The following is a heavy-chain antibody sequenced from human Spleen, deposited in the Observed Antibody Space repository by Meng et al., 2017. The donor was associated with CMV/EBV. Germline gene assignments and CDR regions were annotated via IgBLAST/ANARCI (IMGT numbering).Heavy chain of an antibody. J-gene: IGHJ6*02. CDR2: ISGYNGNT. CDR1: GGTFSNYG. CDR3: AREWNEGYYYYGMDV. Sequence: ASVKVSCKASGGTFSNYGITWVRQAPGQGLEWMGWISGYNGNTNYAQKVQGRVTMTTDTSTSTVYMELRSLRSDDTAVYYCAREWNEGYYYYGMDVWGQGTTVTVSS. V-gene: IGHV1-18*01. D-gene: IGHD1-1*01.